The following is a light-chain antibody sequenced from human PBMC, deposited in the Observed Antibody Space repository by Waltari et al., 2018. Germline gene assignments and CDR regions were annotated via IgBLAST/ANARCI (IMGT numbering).Light chain of an antibody. CDR3: QQRTNGPPVT. V-gene: IGKV3-11*01. CDR2: DAS. Sequence: EIVLTQSPATLSLSPGERATLSCRASQSVSTYLAWYQPKPGQAPRLLIHDASNRATGIPARFSGSGSGTDFTLTISSLEPDDFAVYYCQQRTNGPPVTFGQGTRLDLK. J-gene: IGKJ5*01. CDR1: QSVSTY.